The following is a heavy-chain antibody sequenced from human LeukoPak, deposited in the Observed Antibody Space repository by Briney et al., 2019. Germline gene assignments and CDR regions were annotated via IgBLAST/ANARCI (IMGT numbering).Heavy chain of an antibody. CDR2: ISYDGSNK. CDR1: GFVFSNYP. Sequence: GGSLRLSCAASGFVFSNYPLHWVRQAPGKGLEWMAAISYDGSNKYYADSVKGRFTISRDNSKNTLYLQMNGLRAEETAMYYCATPYTSGWSLYFDNWGQGTLVTVSS. J-gene: IGHJ4*02. V-gene: IGHV3-30-3*01. D-gene: IGHD6-19*01. CDR3: ATPYTSGWSLYFDN.